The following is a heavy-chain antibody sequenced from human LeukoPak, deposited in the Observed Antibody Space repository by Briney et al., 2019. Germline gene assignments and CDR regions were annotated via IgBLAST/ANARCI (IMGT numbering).Heavy chain of an antibody. CDR1: GFTFGSPW. D-gene: IGHD3-16*02. V-gene: IGHV3-74*01. J-gene: IGHJ4*02. Sequence: GGSLRLSCAASGFTFGSPWMHWVRQAPGKGLVWVSRINSDGSATAYADSVKGRFTISRDNAENTLYLQMNSLRAEDTAVYYCARGTAGYHSSYFDYWGQGALVTVSS. CDR3: ARGTAGYHSSYFDY. CDR2: INSDGSAT.